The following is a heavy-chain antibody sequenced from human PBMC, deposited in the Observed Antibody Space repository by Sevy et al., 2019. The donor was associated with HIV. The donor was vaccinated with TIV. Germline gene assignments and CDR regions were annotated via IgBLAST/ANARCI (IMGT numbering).Heavy chain of an antibody. V-gene: IGHV4-59*01. CDR3: ARKFQEYYYGVDV. D-gene: IGHD6-6*01. J-gene: IGHJ6*02. CDR2: IYYSGRT. Sequence: SETLSLTCTVSGDSISGYYWSWIRQPPGKGLEWIGYIYYSGRTNYNPSLKSRVTISEDRSKNQLSLKLTSVTAADTAVYYCARKFQEYYYGVDVWGQGTMVTVSS. CDR1: GDSISGYY.